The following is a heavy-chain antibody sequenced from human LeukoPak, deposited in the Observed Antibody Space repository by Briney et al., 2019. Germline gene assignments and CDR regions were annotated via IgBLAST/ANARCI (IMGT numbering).Heavy chain of an antibody. CDR3: ARVPIYSGYDWHWFDP. CDR2: IIPIFGTA. J-gene: IGHJ5*02. Sequence: GASVKVSCKASGGTFSSYAISWVRQAPGQGLEWMGGIIPIFGTANYAQKFQGRVTITADESTSTAYMELSSLRSEDTAVYYCARVPIYSGYDWHWFDPWGQGTLVTVSS. V-gene: IGHV1-69*01. CDR1: GGTFSSYA. D-gene: IGHD5-12*01.